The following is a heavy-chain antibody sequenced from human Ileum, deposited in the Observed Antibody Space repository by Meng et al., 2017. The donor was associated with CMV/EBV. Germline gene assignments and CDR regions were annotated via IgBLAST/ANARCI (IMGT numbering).Heavy chain of an antibody. Sequence: AYLREPVSGVLLPSRSLLLTCTASSASISPYYWNWIRQPAGKGLEWIGRIYTGGPTDYNPSLKSRVTMSVDTSKNQFFLNLSSVTAADTAVYYCARGQTVRGFEYWGLGILVTVSS. CDR3: ARGQTVRGFEY. V-gene: IGHV4-4*07. D-gene: IGHD3-10*01. CDR1: SASISPYY. J-gene: IGHJ4*02. CDR2: IYTGGPT.